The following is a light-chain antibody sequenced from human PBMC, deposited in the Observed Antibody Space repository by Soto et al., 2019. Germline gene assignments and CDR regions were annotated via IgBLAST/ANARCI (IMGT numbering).Light chain of an antibody. V-gene: IGKV3-15*01. CDR1: QSISTT. CDR3: QQYNKWVT. J-gene: IGKJ4*01. Sequence: HSPSTLSVSPVERVPLSCRASQSISTTLVWYQQKPGQPPRLLIYGASTRATGVPARFSGSGSGTEFTLTISSLQSEDFAVYYCQQYNKWVTFGGGTKVDIK. CDR2: GAS.